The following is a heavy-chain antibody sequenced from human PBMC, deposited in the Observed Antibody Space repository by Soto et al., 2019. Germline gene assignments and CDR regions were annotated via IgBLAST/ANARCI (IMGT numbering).Heavy chain of an antibody. J-gene: IGHJ1*01. CDR2: INWNSGSI. D-gene: IGHD6-13*01. CDR1: GLTVSGKYY. V-gene: IGHV3-9*01. CDR3: VKDESINWYSGHFRH. Sequence: GGSLRLSCAAFGLTVSGKYYMHWVRQVPGKGLEWVSGINWNSGSIGYGDSVKGRFAISRDNAKNSLHLQMNSLSAEDTAFYYCVKDESINWYSGHFRHWGQGTPVTVSS.